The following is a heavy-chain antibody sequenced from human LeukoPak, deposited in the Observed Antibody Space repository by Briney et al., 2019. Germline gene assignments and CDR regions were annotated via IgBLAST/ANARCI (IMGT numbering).Heavy chain of an antibody. CDR1: GGSVSSSGHY. V-gene: IGHV4-39*07. D-gene: IGHD5-18*01. CDR3: ARGGYSYDIDY. CDR2: IYYSGST. Sequence: SETLSLTCTVSGGSVSSSGHYWGWIRQPPGKGLEWIGSIYYSGSTYDSSSLKSRVTTSVDTSKNQFSLKLSSVTAADTAVYYCARGGYSYDIDYWGQGTLVTVSS. J-gene: IGHJ4*02.